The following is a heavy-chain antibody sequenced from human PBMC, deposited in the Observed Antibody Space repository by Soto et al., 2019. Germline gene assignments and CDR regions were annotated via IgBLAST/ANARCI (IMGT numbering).Heavy chain of an antibody. CDR3: ASLFYYYYGMDV. CDR1: GGTFSSYS. V-gene: IGHV1-69*13. D-gene: IGHD3-10*01. Sequence: SSVKVSCKASGGTFSSYSISWVRQAPGQGLEWMGGIIPIFGTANYAQKFQGRVTITADESTSTAYMELSSLRPEDTAVYYCASLFYYYYGMDVWGQGTTVTVSS. J-gene: IGHJ6*02. CDR2: IIPIFGTA.